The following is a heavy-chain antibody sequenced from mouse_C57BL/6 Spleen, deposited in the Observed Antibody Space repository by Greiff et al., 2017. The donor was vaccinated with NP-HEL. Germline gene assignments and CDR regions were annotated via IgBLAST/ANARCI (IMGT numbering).Heavy chain of an antibody. CDR2: VYPGSGNT. J-gene: IGHJ2*01. Sequence: VKLQESGPELVKPGASVKISCKASGYSFTRYYIHWVVQRPGQGLEWIGWVYPGSGNTTYNEKFMGKAPLSADTSPSTAYMQLSHLTSEDSAVYSCARGYGSSSDYFDYWGQGTTLTVSS. CDR1: GYSFTRYY. CDR3: ARGYGSSSDYFDY. D-gene: IGHD1-1*01. V-gene: IGHV1-66*01.